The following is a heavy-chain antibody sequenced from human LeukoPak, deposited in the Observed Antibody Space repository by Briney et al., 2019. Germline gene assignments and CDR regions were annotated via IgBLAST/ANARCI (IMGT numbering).Heavy chain of an antibody. CDR2: IKSKTDGGTT. Sequence: GGSLGLSCAASGFTFSNAWMSWVRQAPGKGLEWVGRIKSKTDGGTTDYAAPVKGRFTISRDDSKNTLYLQMNSLKTEDTAVYYCTTGANTRFLEWLLNLYFDYWGQGTLVTVSS. CDR3: TTGANTRFLEWLLNLYFDY. J-gene: IGHJ4*02. V-gene: IGHV3-15*01. D-gene: IGHD3-3*01. CDR1: GFTFSNAW.